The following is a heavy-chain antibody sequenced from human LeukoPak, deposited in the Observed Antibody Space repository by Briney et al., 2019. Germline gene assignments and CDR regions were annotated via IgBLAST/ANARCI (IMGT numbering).Heavy chain of an antibody. CDR2: IRSNGDTT. Sequence: GGSLRLSCTASGFTFSSPAVTWVRQAPGKGLEWVSTIRSNGDTTYNADSVKGRFTISRDNSKNTLYLELNSLRVEDTATFYCAKGQELDDGVFDSWGQGTMVTVSS. J-gene: IGHJ4*02. V-gene: IGHV3-23*01. CDR1: GFTFSSPA. D-gene: IGHD1-1*01. CDR3: AKGQELDDGVFDS.